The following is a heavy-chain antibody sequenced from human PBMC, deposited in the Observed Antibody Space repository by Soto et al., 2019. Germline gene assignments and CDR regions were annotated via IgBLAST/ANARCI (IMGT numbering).Heavy chain of an antibody. CDR3: ESYPVDSWGCYCNWFDP. V-gene: IGHV1-18*01. J-gene: IGHJ5*02. Sequence: QVQLVQSGAEVKKPGASVKVSCKASGYTFTSYGISWVRQAPGQGLEWMGWISAYNGNTYYAQKLQGRVTMTADTSTTTAYMERRCVRSEYSDEYYCESYPVDSWGCYCNWFDPWGQGTLVPVSS. D-gene: IGHD2-2*01. CDR1: GYTFTSYG. CDR2: ISAYNGNT.